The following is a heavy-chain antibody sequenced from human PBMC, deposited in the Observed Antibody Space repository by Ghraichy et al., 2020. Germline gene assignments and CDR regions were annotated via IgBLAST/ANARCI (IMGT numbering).Heavy chain of an antibody. V-gene: IGHV3-74*01. D-gene: IGHD7-27*01. J-gene: IGHJ4*02. CDR2: ITGDGSTT. CDR3: ASLLTGDRGLY. Sequence: GGSLRLSCAASGFTFSSYRLHWVRQAPGKGPVWVSHITGDGSTTSYADSVKGRFTVSRDNAKNTLYLQMNSLRAEDTAVYYCASLLTGDRGLYWGQGTLVTVSS. CDR1: GFTFSSYR.